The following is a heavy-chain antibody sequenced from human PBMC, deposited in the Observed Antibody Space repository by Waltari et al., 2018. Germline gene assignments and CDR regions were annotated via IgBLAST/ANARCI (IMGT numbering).Heavy chain of an antibody. V-gene: IGHV1-3*03. CDR3: ARASTYDSYAFDI. Sequence: QVHLVQSGAEVKKPGASVKVSCKASGYTFTSYAMHWVRQAPGQRLEWMGWINAGNGNTKYSHEFQGRVTISRDTSASTAYMELSSLRSEDMAVYYCARASTYDSYAFDIWGQGTMVTVSS. D-gene: IGHD3-16*01. J-gene: IGHJ3*02. CDR1: GYTFTSYA. CDR2: INAGNGNT.